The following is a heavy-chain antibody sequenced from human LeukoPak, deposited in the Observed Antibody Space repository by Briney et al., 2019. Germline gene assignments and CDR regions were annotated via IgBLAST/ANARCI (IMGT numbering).Heavy chain of an antibody. Sequence: SETLSLTCAVFGGSFSGYYWSWIRQPPGKGLEWIGEINHSGSTNYNPSLKSRVTISADTSKNQFSLKLSSVTAADTAVYYCARGRPDGSGSYYKFDPWGQGTLVTVSS. J-gene: IGHJ5*02. CDR2: INHSGST. D-gene: IGHD3-10*01. CDR3: ARGRPDGSGSYYKFDP. V-gene: IGHV4-34*01. CDR1: GGSFSGYY.